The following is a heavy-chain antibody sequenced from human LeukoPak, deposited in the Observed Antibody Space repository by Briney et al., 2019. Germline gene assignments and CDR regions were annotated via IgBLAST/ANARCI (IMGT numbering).Heavy chain of an antibody. CDR3: ASSDGELLNTYDY. J-gene: IGHJ4*02. Sequence: KPSQTLSLTCAVSGGSISSGGKSWSWIRQPPGKGLEWIGYIYQSGTTFYNPFLKRRVTISVDRSKNQFSLKLSSVTAADTGVYYCASSDGELLNTYDYWGQGILVTVSS. V-gene: IGHV4-30-2*01. D-gene: IGHD3-10*01. CDR1: GGSISSGGKS. CDR2: IYQSGTT.